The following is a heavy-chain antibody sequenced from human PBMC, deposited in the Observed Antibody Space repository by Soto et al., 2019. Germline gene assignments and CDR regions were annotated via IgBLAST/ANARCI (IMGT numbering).Heavy chain of an antibody. CDR1: GFKFDVFG. Sequence: SLRLSCAASGFKFDVFGMHWVRQAPGKGLEWVASISFQGGNKQYADSVKGRFTISRDNAKNTLYLQMNSLRPADTAVYYCANDASAGQWNEGVLDYWGQGTLVTVSS. CDR3: ANDASAGQWNEGVLDY. J-gene: IGHJ4*02. V-gene: IGHV3-9*01. D-gene: IGHD1-1*01. CDR2: ISFQGGNK.